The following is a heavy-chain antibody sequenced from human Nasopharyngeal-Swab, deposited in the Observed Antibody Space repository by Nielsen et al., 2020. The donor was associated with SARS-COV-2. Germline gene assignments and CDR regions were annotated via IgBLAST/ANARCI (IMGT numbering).Heavy chain of an antibody. CDR2: VNSDGSTK. Sequence: GGSLRLSCSASGFTFSSYWMQWVRRAPGKGLEWVARVNSDGSTKNHADSLQGRFSISRDNVKNEVYLQVSGLRGEDTAVYYCGRAGYYRIDYWGQGTLVTVSS. D-gene: IGHD2-15*01. J-gene: IGHJ4*02. V-gene: IGHV3-74*01. CDR1: GFTFSSYW. CDR3: GRAGYYRIDY.